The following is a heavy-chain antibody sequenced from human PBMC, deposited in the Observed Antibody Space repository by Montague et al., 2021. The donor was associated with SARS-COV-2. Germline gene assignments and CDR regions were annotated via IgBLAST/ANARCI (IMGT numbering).Heavy chain of an antibody. CDR2: IYSSGST. D-gene: IGHD5-18*01. CDR1: GGSINTGGYY. Sequence: TLSLTCSVSGGSINTGGYYWNWIRQSAGKGLEWIGRIYSSGSTNSRPSLKSRVTISLDTSKNQFSLWLSSVTAADTAVYYCARDPGYTGFTRWYFDLWGPGTLVTVSS. J-gene: IGHJ2*01. CDR3: ARDPGYTGFTRWYFDL. V-gene: IGHV4-61*02.